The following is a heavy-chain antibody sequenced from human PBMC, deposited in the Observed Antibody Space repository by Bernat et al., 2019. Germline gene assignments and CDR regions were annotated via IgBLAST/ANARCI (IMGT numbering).Heavy chain of an antibody. Sequence: QVQLQQWGAGLLKPSETLSLTCAVYGGSFSGYYWSWIRQPPGKGLEWIGEINHSGSTNYNPSLKSRVTISVDTSKNQVSLKLSSVTAADTAVYFCASQQRVYVYNWFDPWGQGILVTVSS. CDR1: GGSFSGYY. V-gene: IGHV4-34*01. CDR3: ASQQRVYVYNWFDP. J-gene: IGHJ5*02. CDR2: INHSGST. D-gene: IGHD3-16*01.